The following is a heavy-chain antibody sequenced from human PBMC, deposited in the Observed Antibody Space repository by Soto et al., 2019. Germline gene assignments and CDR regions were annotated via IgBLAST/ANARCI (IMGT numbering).Heavy chain of an antibody. V-gene: IGHV1-2*02. Sequence: PSVKVSRTASVYTFTVYYIHCVRKAPGQGLEWMGWINPNSGGTNYAQKFQGRVTMTRDTSISTAYMELSSLTSDDTAVYYCARGVGGDGYNPHLYWGQGTLVTVSS. D-gene: IGHD3-16*01. J-gene: IGHJ4*02. CDR3: ARGVGGDGYNPHLY. CDR1: VYTFTVYY. CDR2: INPNSGGT.